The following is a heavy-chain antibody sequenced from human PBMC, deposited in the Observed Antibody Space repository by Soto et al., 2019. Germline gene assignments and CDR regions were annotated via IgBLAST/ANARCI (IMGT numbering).Heavy chain of an antibody. CDR2: ISYDGSNK. CDR1: GFTFSSYG. D-gene: IGHD6-19*01. CDR3: ATEWLVDAFDI. V-gene: IGHV3-30*03. J-gene: IGHJ3*02. Sequence: GGSLRLSCAASGFTFSSYGMHWVRQAPGKGLEWVAVISYDGSNKYYADSVKGRFTISRNNSKNRRYLQMNSLGAEDTAVYYCATEWLVDAFDIWGQGTMVTVSS.